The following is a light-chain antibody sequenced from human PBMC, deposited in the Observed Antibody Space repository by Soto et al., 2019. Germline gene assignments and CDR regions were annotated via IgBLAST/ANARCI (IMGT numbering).Light chain of an antibody. J-gene: IGLJ3*02. Sequence: QSVLTQPASVSGSPGQSVTISCTGTSSDVGSYDRVSWYQQHPGKAPKVMIYDVSNRPSGVPDRFSGSKSGNTASLTISGLQAEDEADYYCHSYTNSAWVFGGGTKVTVL. CDR1: SSDVGSYDR. CDR2: DVS. V-gene: IGLV2-14*03. CDR3: HSYTNSAWV.